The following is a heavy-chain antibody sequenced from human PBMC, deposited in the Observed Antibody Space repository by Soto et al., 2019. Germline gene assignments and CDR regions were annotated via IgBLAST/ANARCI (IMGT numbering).Heavy chain of an antibody. Sequence: PVELLQIWRKGSECSFTSYWIVWVRQMPGKGLEWMGIIYPGDSDTRYSPSFQGQVTISADKSISTAYLQWSSLKASDTAMYYCARLGDLVVPAKLHYFYYYMDVWGKGTTVTVSS. CDR1: ECSFTSYW. D-gene: IGHD2-2*01. V-gene: IGHV5-51*01. J-gene: IGHJ6*03. CDR2: IYPGDSDT. CDR3: ARLGDLVVPAKLHYFYYYMDV.